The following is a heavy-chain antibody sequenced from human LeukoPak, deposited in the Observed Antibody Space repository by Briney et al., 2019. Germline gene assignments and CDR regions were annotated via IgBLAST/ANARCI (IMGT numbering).Heavy chain of an antibody. D-gene: IGHD4-17*01. J-gene: IGHJ6*03. CDR1: GFTFGDYA. V-gene: IGHV3-49*04. CDR2: IRSKAYGGTT. CDR3: ARDGIDYGDYAGYYYYMDV. Sequence: GGSLRLSCTASGFTFGDYAMSWVRQAPGKGLEWVGFIRSKAYGGTTEYAASVKGRFTISRDDSKSIAYLQMNSLRAEDTAVYYCARDGIDYGDYAGYYYYMDVWGKGTTVTVSS.